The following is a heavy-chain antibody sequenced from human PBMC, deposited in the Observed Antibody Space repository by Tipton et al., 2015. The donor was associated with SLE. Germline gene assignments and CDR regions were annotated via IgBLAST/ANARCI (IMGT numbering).Heavy chain of an antibody. CDR3: ARLVNSGTPGY. Sequence: QSGPEVKKPGSSVKVSCKASGGTFSSYTISWVRQAPGQGLEWMGRIIPIVGIANYAQKFQGRVTMTADKSTSTAYMELSSLRSEDTAVYYCARLVNSGTPGYWGQGTLVTVSS. CDR1: GGTFSSYT. CDR2: IIPIVGIA. J-gene: IGHJ4*02. D-gene: IGHD1-7*01. V-gene: IGHV1-69*02.